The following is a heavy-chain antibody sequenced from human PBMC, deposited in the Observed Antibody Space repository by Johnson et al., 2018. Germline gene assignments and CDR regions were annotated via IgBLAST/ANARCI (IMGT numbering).Heavy chain of an antibody. Sequence: ERLWEAGGDLVEPGGSLRLSCVGSGFTFSDYYMNWIRQAPGKGLEWVSYISSSGRTRYYVDSVKGRFTISRDNAKSSLYLQKDSLRAEDTAVYYCARVSYLYNYAGDGWGQGTTVTVSS. V-gene: IGHV3-11*01. CDR2: ISSSGRTR. J-gene: IGHJ6*02. D-gene: IGHD3-10*01. CDR1: GFTFSDYY. CDR3: ARVSYLYNYAGDG.